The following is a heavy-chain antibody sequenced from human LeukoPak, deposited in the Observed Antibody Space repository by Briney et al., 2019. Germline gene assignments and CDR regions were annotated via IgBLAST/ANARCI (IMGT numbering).Heavy chain of an antibody. CDR2: ISGSGGST. CDR3: AKEMYSSGWYGSYYYYGMDV. V-gene: IGHV3-23*01. Sequence: GGSLRLSCAASGVTFSSYAMSWVRQAPGKGLEWVSAISGSGGSTYYADSVKGRFTISRDNSKTTLYLQMNSLRAEATAVYYCAKEMYSSGWYGSYYYYGMDVWGQGTTVTVSS. CDR1: GVTFSSYA. J-gene: IGHJ6*02. D-gene: IGHD6-19*01.